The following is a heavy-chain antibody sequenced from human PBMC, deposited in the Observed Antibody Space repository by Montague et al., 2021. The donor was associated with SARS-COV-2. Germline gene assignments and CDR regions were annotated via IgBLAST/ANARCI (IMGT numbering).Heavy chain of an antibody. J-gene: IGHJ5*02. CDR2: IYYDGSA. CDR1: TGSISTYY. V-gene: IGHV4-59*13. CDR3: ASSKGAYNWIDT. D-gene: IGHD3-16*01. Sequence: SETLSLTSNFSTGSISTYYWSWIRQTPGKGLEWLGYIYYDGSATYNPSLSSRVTMSVDTSKTQFSLRLTSVTAADTAVYYCASSKGAYNWIDTWGQGSLVTVSS.